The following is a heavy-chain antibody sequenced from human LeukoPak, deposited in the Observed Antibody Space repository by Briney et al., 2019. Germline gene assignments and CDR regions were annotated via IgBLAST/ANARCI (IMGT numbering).Heavy chain of an antibody. J-gene: IGHJ4*02. V-gene: IGHV3-23*01. D-gene: IGHD3-3*01. Sequence: GGSLRLSCAASGFTFSKYGMTWVRQAPGTGLEWVSGIGVGGTTYYADSVKGRFTISRDTSKNKLYLQMNSRRAEDRAVYYWAKAQVYYDCWGQGTLVTVSS. CDR2: IGVGGTT. CDR1: GFTFSKYG. CDR3: AKAQVYYDC.